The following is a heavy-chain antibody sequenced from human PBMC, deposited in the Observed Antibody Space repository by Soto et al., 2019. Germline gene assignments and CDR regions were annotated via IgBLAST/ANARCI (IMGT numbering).Heavy chain of an antibody. V-gene: IGHV3-74*01. CDR3: ARAVLVPAAMRGYYYYYMDV. CDR1: GFTFSSYW. J-gene: IGHJ6*03. Sequence: GGSLRLSCAASGFTFSSYWMHWVRQAPGKGLVWVSRINSDGSSTSYADSVKGRFTISRDNAKNTLYLQMNSLRAEDTAVYYCARAVLVPAAMRGYYYYYMDVWGKGTTVTVSS. D-gene: IGHD2-2*01. CDR2: INSDGSST.